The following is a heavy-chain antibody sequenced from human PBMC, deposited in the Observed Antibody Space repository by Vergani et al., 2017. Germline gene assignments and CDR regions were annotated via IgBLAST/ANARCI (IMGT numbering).Heavy chain of an antibody. CDR2: IYSGGST. Sequence: EVQLVETGGGLIHPGGSLRLSCAASGFTVSSNYMSWVRQAPGKGLEWVSVIYSGGSTYYADSVKGRFTISRDNSKNTLYLQMNSLRAEDTAVYYCARATGPSNYGQLVLYYYYMDVWGKXP. CDR1: GFTVSSNY. J-gene: IGHJ6*03. CDR3: ARATGPSNYGQLVLYYYYMDV. V-gene: IGHV3-53*02. D-gene: IGHD6-6*01.